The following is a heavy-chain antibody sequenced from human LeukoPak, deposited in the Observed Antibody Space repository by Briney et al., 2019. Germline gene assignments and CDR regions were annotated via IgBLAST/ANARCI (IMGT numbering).Heavy chain of an antibody. CDR3: AGQPGRLGLDY. J-gene: IGHJ4*02. V-gene: IGHV4-39*01. D-gene: IGHD1-14*01. Sequence: PSETLSLTCTVSGGSISSSSYYWGWIRQPPGKGLEWIGSIYYSGSTYYNPSLKSRVTISVDTSKNQFSLKLSSVTAADTAVYYCAGQPGRLGLDYWGQGTLVTVSS. CDR1: GGSISSSSYY. CDR2: IYYSGST.